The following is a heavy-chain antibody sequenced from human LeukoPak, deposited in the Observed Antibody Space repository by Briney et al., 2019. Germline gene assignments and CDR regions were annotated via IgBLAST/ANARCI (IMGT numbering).Heavy chain of an antibody. D-gene: IGHD6-13*01. V-gene: IGHV4-59*01. Sequence: SETLSLTCTVSGDSISSYYWSWIRQPPGKGLEWIGYIYNSGSPNYNPSLKSRVTISVDTSKNHFSLKLSSVTAADTAVYYCATYSSSWYFYYWGQRNLVTVSS. J-gene: IGHJ4*02. CDR3: ATYSSSWYFYY. CDR1: GDSISSYY. CDR2: IYNSGSP.